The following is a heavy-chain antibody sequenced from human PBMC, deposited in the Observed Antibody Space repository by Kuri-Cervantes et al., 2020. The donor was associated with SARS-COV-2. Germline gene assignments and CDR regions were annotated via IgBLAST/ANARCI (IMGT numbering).Heavy chain of an antibody. CDR2: ISSSRNYI. D-gene: IGHD6-13*01. CDR1: GFTFSSYN. J-gene: IGHJ3*02. CDR3: ARESPPVGSSYWGDLGDI. V-gene: IGHV3-21*01. Sequence: GGSLRLSCAASGFTFSSYNMNWVRQAPGKGLEWVSSISSSRNYIYYADSVRGRFTISRDNAKNSLYLQMNSLRAEDTAVYYCARESPPVGSSYWGDLGDIWGQGTMVTVSS.